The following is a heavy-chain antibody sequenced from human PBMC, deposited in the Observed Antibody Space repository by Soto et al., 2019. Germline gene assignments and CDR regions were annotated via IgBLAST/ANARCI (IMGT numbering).Heavy chain of an antibody. V-gene: IGHV3-23*01. CDR2: ISGIGGST. J-gene: IGHJ4*02. Sequence: GGSLRLSCAASGFTFTDYALSWVRQAPGKGLEWVATISGIGGSTYLADSVKGRLSISRDNSKNTVSLLMNSLRAEDTAVYFCARGSSGYISSWYYFDYWGRGTLVPVSS. CDR3: ARGSSGYISSWYYFDY. CDR1: GFTFTDYA. D-gene: IGHD6-13*01.